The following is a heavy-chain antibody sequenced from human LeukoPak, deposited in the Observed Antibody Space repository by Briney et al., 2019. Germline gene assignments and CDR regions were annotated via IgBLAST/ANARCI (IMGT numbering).Heavy chain of an antibody. D-gene: IGHD3-22*01. CDR1: GFTFSSYW. CDR3: VRVLSGSWDWFDP. CDR2: INPDGSTT. J-gene: IGHJ5*02. Sequence: HAGGSLRLSCAASGFTFSSYWIHWVRQAPGKGLEWVSRINPDGSTTTYADSVKGRFTISRDNAKNTVYLQMNSLRAEDTALYHCVRVLSGSWDWFDPWGQGTLVTVSS. V-gene: IGHV3-74*01.